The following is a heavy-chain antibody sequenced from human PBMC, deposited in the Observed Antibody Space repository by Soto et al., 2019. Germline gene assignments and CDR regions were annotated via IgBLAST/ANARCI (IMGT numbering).Heavy chain of an antibody. CDR2: IYPGDSDT. CDR3: ASLRPEYGSGSYSFDY. Sequence: GESLKISCKGSGYSFTIYWIGWVRQMHGKGLECMGIIYPGDSDTRYSPSFQGQVTISADKSISTAYLQWSSLKASDTAMYYCASLRPEYGSGSYSFDYWGQGTLVTVSS. CDR1: GYSFTIYW. V-gene: IGHV5-51*01. D-gene: IGHD3-10*01. J-gene: IGHJ4*02.